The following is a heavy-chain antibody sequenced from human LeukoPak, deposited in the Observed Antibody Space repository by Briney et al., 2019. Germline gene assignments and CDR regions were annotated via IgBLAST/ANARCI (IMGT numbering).Heavy chain of an antibody. J-gene: IGHJ4*02. V-gene: IGHV3-7*01. CDR1: GFTFTTYA. Sequence: GGSLRLSCAVSGFTFTTYAMSWVRQAPGKGLEWVANIKEDGSKKNHLDSVKGRFTISRDNAKNFLYLQMNSLRVEDTALYYCARDGDGRGEDFDYWGQGILVTVSS. CDR3: ARDGDGRGEDFDY. CDR2: IKEDGSKK. D-gene: IGHD4-17*01.